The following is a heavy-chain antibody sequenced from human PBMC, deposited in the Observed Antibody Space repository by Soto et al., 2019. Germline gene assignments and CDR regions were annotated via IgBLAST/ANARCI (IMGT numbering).Heavy chain of an antibody. CDR2: IYYSGST. CDR3: ARLLPAATQFWFDP. J-gene: IGHJ5*02. CDR1: GGSISSYY. Sequence: QVQLQESGPGLVKPSETLSLTCTVSGGSISSYYWSWIRQPPGKGLEWIGYIYYSGSTNYNPSLKSRVTISVDTSKNQFSLKLSSVTAADTAVYYCARLLPAATQFWFDPWGQGTLVTVSS. D-gene: IGHD2-2*01. V-gene: IGHV4-59*01.